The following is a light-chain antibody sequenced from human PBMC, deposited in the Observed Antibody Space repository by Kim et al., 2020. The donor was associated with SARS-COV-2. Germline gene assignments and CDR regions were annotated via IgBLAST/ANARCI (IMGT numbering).Light chain of an antibody. Sequence: SPGERATLACRASQSLGSSYLAEYQQKPGQAPRLLIYDASNRATDIPDRFSGSGSGTDFTLTISRLEPEDYAVYFCQQYGGSPLTFGGGTKVEIK. CDR2: DAS. J-gene: IGKJ4*01. CDR3: QQYGGSPLT. V-gene: IGKV3-20*01. CDR1: QSLGSSY.